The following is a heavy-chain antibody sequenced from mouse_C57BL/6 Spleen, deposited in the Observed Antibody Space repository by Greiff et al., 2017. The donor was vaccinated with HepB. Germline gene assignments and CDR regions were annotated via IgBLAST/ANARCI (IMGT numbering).Heavy chain of an antibody. D-gene: IGHD1-1*01. V-gene: IGHV1-5*01. J-gene: IGHJ1*03. CDR3: TPSYYYGSDWYFDV. CDR1: GYTFTSYW. CDR2: IYPGNSDT. Sequence: EVQLVESGTVLARPGASVKMSCKTSGYTFTSYWMHWVKQRPGQGLEWIGAIYPGNSDTSYNQKFKGKAKLTAVTSASTAYMELSSLTNEDSAVYYCTPSYYYGSDWYFDVWGTGTTVTVSS.